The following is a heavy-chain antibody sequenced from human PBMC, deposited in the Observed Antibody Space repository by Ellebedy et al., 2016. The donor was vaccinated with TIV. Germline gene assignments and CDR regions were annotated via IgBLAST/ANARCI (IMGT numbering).Heavy chain of an antibody. V-gene: IGHV5-51*01. D-gene: IGHD1-14*01. CDR3: ARTGRMDRYYFGY. CDR2: IYPGDSDT. CDR1: GYSFTSYW. Sequence: KVSCKGSGYSFTSYWIGWVRQMPGKGLEWMGIIYPGDSDTRYSPSFQGQVTISADKSISTAYLQWSSLKASDTAMYYCARTGRMDRYYFGYWGQGTLVTVSS. J-gene: IGHJ4*02.